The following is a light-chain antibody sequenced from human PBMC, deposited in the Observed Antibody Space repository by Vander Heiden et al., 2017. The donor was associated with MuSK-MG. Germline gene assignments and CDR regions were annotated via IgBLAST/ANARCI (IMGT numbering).Light chain of an antibody. CDR2: DNN. V-gene: IGLV1-51*01. CDR3: GTWDNSLSAVV. Sequence: QSVLTQPPPVSAAPGQKLTISCSGSGSHIGDPDVSWYQQHPGTAPKLLIYDNNKRPSGIPDRFSGSKSATSATLGITGLQTGDEADYYCGTWDNSLSAVVFGGGTKLTVL. CDR1: GSHIGDPD. J-gene: IGLJ2*01.